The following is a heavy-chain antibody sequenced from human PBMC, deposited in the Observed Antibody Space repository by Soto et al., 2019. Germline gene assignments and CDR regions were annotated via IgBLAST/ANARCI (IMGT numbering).Heavy chain of an antibody. CDR3: AANYYAYGLDV. CDR1: GLIFSSYT. J-gene: IGHJ6*02. CDR2: ISGSGTYI. V-gene: IGHV3-21*01. D-gene: IGHD3-10*01. Sequence: EVQLGESGGGLVKPGGSLRLSCAASGLIFSSYTMNWVRQAPGRGLEWVSSISGSGTYIYYADSVKGRFTISRDNAKKSVYLQMNSLRAEDTAVYYCAANYYAYGLDVWGQGTTVTVSS.